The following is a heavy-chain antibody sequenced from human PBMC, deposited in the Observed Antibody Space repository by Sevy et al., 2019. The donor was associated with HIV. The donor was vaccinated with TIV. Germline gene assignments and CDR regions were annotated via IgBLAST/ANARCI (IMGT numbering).Heavy chain of an antibody. D-gene: IGHD6-19*01. CDR1: GFTFNTHA. CDR2: LSYDGIIK. Sequence: GGSLRLSFAASGFTFNTHAMPWVRQAPGKGLEWVALLSYDGIIKYYADSVKGRLTISRDNSKNTLSLQMNSLRIEDTAVYYCAREGGYTSAWSPGNYWGQGTLVTVSS. J-gene: IGHJ4*02. CDR3: AREGGYTSAWSPGNY. V-gene: IGHV3-30*04.